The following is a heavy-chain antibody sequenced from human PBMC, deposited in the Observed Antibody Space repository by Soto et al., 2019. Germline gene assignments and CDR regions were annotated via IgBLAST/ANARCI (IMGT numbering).Heavy chain of an antibody. Sequence: PGGSLRLSWVASGYTFTSHAMTWARQAPGKGLEWVSSISERGDVTYYADSVKGRFTISRDNSKNTLFLQLNSLRVEDTTVYYCVAGSSCGGGEDCWGQGTVVTVSS. J-gene: IGHJ4*02. CDR2: ISERGDVT. CDR1: GYTFTSHA. D-gene: IGHD3-10*01. V-gene: IGHV3-23*01. CDR3: VAGSSCGGGEDC.